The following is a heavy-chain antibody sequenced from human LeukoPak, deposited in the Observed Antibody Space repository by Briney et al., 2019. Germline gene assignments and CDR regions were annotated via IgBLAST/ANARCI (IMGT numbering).Heavy chain of an antibody. J-gene: IGHJ4*02. D-gene: IGHD3-22*01. Sequence: PGGSLRLSCAASGFTFSNAWMSWVRQAPGKGLEWVAVISYDGSNKYYADSVKGRFTISRDNSKNTLYLQMNSLRAEDTAVYYCAKTDYYYDSSGYSAFDYWGQGTLVTVSS. CDR3: AKTDYYYDSSGYSAFDY. V-gene: IGHV3-30*18. CDR1: GFTFSNAW. CDR2: ISYDGSNK.